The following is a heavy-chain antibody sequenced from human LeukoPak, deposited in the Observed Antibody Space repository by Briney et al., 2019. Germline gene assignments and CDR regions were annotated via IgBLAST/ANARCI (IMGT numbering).Heavy chain of an antibody. CDR3: AKNAVDYSSRFDP. Sequence: PSETLSLTCTVSGGSISSSSYYWGWIRQPPGKGLEWIGEVDHSGTTNYNPSLKSRVTILVDTSKNQFTLKLSSVTAADTAVYYCAKNAVDYSSRFDPWGQGTLVSVSS. CDR1: GGSISSSSYY. V-gene: IGHV4-39*06. J-gene: IGHJ5*02. CDR2: VDHSGTT. D-gene: IGHD4-11*01.